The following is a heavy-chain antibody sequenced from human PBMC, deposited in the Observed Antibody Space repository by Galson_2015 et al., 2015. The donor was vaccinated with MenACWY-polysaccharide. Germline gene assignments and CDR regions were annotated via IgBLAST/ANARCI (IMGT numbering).Heavy chain of an antibody. CDR2: IYYSGST. CDR3: ARAPRGPWFGEA. CDR1: GASIGSGDDYY. Sequence: TLSLTCTVSGASIGSGDDYYWTWIRQRPGKGLEWIGYIYYSGSTYYSPSLKSRVIISQDTSKNQFSLNLSSVTAADTAVYYCARAPRGPWFGEAWGQGTLVTVSS. J-gene: IGHJ5*02. D-gene: IGHD3-10*01. V-gene: IGHV4-31*03.